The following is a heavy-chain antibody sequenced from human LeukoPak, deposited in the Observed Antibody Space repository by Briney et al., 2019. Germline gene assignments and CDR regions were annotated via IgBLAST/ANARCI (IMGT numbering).Heavy chain of an antibody. CDR3: ARGGITMVRGVITPYYFDY. V-gene: IGHV1-69*01. CDR1: GDTFSSYA. D-gene: IGHD3-10*01. CDR2: IIPMFGTA. J-gene: IGHJ4*02. Sequence: GSSVKVSCKASGDTFSSYAISWVRQAPGQGLEWMGGIIPMFGTANYAQKFQGRVTITADESTSTAYMDLSSLRSGDTAVYYCARGGITMVRGVITPYYFDYWGQGTLVTVSS.